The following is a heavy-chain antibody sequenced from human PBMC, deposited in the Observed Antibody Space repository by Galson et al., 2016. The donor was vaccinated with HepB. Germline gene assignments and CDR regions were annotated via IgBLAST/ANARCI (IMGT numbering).Heavy chain of an antibody. D-gene: IGHD3-3*01. Sequence: SLRLSCAASGFKFTDYSMNWVRQAPGTGPEWVSSISGRGDYIYYADSIKGRFSISRDNAKNSVYLQMNSLRDEDTAVYYCVTDFWPTEVGWGQGTTVIVSS. V-gene: IGHV3-21*01. CDR1: GFKFTDYS. CDR3: VTDFWPTEVG. CDR2: ISGRGDYI. J-gene: IGHJ6*02.